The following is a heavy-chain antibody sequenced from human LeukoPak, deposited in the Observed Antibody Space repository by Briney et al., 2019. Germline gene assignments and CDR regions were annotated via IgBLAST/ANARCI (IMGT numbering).Heavy chain of an antibody. D-gene: IGHD3-3*02. CDR3: ARDPSIFGGPGNFDV. Sequence: ASVKVSCKTSGHTFTSYFMHWVRQAPGQGPEWMGIINPSTGSANYAQELRGRFTMTRDTSTRTFFMELSSLRSEDTAVYYCARDPSIFGGPGNFDVWGQGTMITVSS. CDR1: GHTFTSYF. J-gene: IGHJ3*01. CDR2: INPSTGSA. V-gene: IGHV1-46*01.